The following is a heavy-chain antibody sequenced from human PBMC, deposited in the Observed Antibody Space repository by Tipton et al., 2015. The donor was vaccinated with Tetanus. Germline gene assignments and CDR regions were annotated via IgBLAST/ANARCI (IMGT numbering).Heavy chain of an antibody. Sequence: QSGPEVKKPGASVKVSCKASGYTFNTFGISWVRQAPGQGLEWIGWISVYNGNTNYGQNVQGRVTMTTDTPTSTVYMELRSLRSDDTAVYYCARVPTNPLAVDRPTDYWGQGTLVTVSS. V-gene: IGHV1-18*01. CDR2: ISVYNGNT. CDR3: ARVPTNPLAVDRPTDY. CDR1: GYTFNTFG. J-gene: IGHJ4*02. D-gene: IGHD2-2*01.